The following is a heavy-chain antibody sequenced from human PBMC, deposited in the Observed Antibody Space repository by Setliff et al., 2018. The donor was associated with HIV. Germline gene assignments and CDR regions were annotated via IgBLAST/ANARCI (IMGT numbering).Heavy chain of an antibody. Sequence: SETLSLTCTVSGGSSSSHYWSWIRQPPGKGLEGIGTLYYSGSTYYNPSLKSRVTISVDTSKNQLSLKLSSVTAADTAVCYCARGGKYYDILTGYYKKYNWFDPWGQGTLVTVSS. V-gene: IGHV4-59*11. CDR3: ARGGKYYDILTGYYKKYNWFDP. D-gene: IGHD3-9*01. CDR2: LYYSGST. CDR1: GGSSSSHY. J-gene: IGHJ5*02.